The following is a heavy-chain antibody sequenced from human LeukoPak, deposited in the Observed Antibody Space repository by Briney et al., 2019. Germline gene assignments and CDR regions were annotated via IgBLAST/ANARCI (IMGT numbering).Heavy chain of an antibody. V-gene: IGHV3-33*01. CDR3: ARDVGVIKYYYSMDV. J-gene: IGHJ6*02. Sequence: PGGSLRLSCATSGFTFSTYGMNWVRQAPGKGLEWVAVIWYDGSNIHYADSVKGRFTISRDNSKNTLYLQMSSLRAEDTAVYYCARDVGVIKYYYSMDVWGQGTTVTVS. CDR1: GFTFSTYG. D-gene: IGHD3-10*01. CDR2: IWYDGSNI.